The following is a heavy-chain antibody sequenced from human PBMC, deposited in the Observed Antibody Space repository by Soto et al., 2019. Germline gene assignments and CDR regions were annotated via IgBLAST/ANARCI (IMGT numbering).Heavy chain of an antibody. Sequence: ASVKVSCKASGYTFTSYYMHWVRQAPGQGLEWMGIINPSGGSTSYAQKFQGRVTMTRDTSASTVYMELSSLRSEDTAVYYCARYRFSGNKWSKFDYLGRGSLVTVSS. D-gene: IGHD3-16*02. CDR1: GYTFTSYY. V-gene: IGHV1-46*01. CDR2: INPSGGST. J-gene: IGHJ4*02. CDR3: ARYRFSGNKWSKFDY.